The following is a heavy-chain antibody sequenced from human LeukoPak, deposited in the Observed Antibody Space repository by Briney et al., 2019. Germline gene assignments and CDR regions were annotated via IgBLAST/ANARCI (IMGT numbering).Heavy chain of an antibody. D-gene: IGHD3-22*01. CDR2: IWYDGSNK. CDR1: GFTFSSYG. V-gene: IGHV3-33*06. CDR3: AKEITMIVVAPEAFDI. Sequence: GGSLRLSCAASGFTFSSYGMHWVRQAPGKGLEWVAVIWYDGSNKYYADSVKGRFTISRDNSKNTLYLQMNSLRAEDTAIYYCAKEITMIVVAPEAFDIWGQGTMVTVSS. J-gene: IGHJ3*02.